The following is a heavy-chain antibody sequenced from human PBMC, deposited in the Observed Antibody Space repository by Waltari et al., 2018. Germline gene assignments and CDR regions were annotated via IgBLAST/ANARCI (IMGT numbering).Heavy chain of an antibody. J-gene: IGHJ4*02. V-gene: IGHV3-7*01. CDR1: GFTFRNYW. CDR3: VQGGFYYAD. Sequence: EVQVVESGGGLVQPGGSLRLSCVASGFTFRNYWMSWVRQAPGKGLEWVANIKPEGSEKNHVDSVKGRFTISRDNAKNSLYLQMNSLRAEDTAVYYCVQGGFYYADWGQGTLVTVSS. CDR2: IKPEGSEK. D-gene: IGHD3-10*01.